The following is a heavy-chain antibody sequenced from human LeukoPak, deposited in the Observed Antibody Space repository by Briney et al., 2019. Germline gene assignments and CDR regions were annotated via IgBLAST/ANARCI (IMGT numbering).Heavy chain of an antibody. CDR1: GFTFDDYT. Sequence: GGSLRLSCAASGFTFDDYTMHWVRQAPGKGLEWVSLISWDGGSTYYADSVKGRFTISRDNSKNSLYLQMNSLRTEDTALYYCAKDMGVVPAARDSYSYGMDVWAQGTTVTVPS. CDR2: ISWDGGST. V-gene: IGHV3-43*01. D-gene: IGHD2-2*01. J-gene: IGHJ6*02. CDR3: AKDMGVVPAARDSYSYGMDV.